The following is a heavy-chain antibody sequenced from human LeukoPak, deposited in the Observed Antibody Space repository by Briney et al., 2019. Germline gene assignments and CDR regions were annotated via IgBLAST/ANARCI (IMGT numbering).Heavy chain of an antibody. CDR3: ARRDSGWIHFVY. CDR1: GGSLRSNGYY. J-gene: IGHJ4*02. D-gene: IGHD6-19*01. V-gene: IGHV4-39*07. Sequence: PSETLSLTCTVSGGSLRSNGYYWGWIRQPPGKGLEWIGSIYYDGSTYYNPSLKSRVTISVDTSKNQFSLRPSSVTAADTAVYFCARRDSGWIHFVYWGQGTLVTVSS. CDR2: IYYDGST.